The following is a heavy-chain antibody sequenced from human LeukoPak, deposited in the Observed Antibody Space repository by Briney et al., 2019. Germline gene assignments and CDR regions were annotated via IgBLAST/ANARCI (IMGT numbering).Heavy chain of an antibody. CDR2: IYHSGST. Sequence: SETLSLTCAVSGGSISSGGYSWSWTRQPPGKGLEWIGYIYHSGSTYYNPSLKSRVTISVDRSKNQFSLKLSSVTAADTAVYYCARTKWELLRGDWFDPWGQGTLVTVSS. V-gene: IGHV4-30-2*01. D-gene: IGHD1-26*01. J-gene: IGHJ5*02. CDR1: GGSISSGGYS. CDR3: ARTKWELLRGDWFDP.